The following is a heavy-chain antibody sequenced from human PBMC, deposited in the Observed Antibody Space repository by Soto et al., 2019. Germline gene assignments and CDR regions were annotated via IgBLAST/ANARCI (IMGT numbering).Heavy chain of an antibody. Sequence: GGSLRLSCEVSGFTLRNYWMHWVRQAPRKGLVWVARINSDGTYTTYADSVKGRFTISRDTAKNTLYLQMNSLRAEDTAVYYCARGVGSGSYYNQYNWFDPWGQGTLVTVSS. D-gene: IGHD3-10*01. J-gene: IGHJ5*02. CDR2: INSDGTYT. V-gene: IGHV3-74*01. CDR3: ARGVGSGSYYNQYNWFDP. CDR1: GFTLRNYW.